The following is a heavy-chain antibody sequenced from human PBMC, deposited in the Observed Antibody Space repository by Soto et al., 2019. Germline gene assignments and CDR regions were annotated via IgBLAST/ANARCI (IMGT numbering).Heavy chain of an antibody. Sequence: SLRLSCAASGFTFSSYWMSWVRQAPGKGLEWVANINQDVSVKYSVDSVKGRFTISRDNAKNSLYLQMNSLRAEDTAVYYCAKVSYNSWSIDYWGQGTLVTVSS. CDR2: INQDVSVK. V-gene: IGHV3-7*01. J-gene: IGHJ4*02. D-gene: IGHD6-6*01. CDR3: AKVSYNSWSIDY. CDR1: GFTFSSYW.